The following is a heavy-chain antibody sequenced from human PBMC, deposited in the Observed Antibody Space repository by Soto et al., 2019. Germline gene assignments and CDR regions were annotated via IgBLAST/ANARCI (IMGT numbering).Heavy chain of an antibody. CDR2: IYYSGYT. CDR3: ARALDYYDSSGYLVYFQH. Sequence: LSLTCTVSGGSINSANYYWSWIRQPPGKGLEWIGYIYYSGYTHFNPSLKSRVSISLDTSKNHFSLKLSSVTAADTAVYYCARALDYYDSSGYLVYFQHWGQGTLVTVSS. D-gene: IGHD3-22*01. J-gene: IGHJ1*01. V-gene: IGHV4-30-4*01. CDR1: GGSINSANYY.